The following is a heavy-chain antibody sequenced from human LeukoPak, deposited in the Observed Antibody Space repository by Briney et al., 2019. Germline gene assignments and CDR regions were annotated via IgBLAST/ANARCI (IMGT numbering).Heavy chain of an antibody. Sequence: GGSLRLSCAASGFTFSSYAMSWVRQAPGKGLEWVSAISGSGGSTYYADSVKGRFTISRDNAKNSMYLQMNSLRAEDTAVYYCTRDPGRCTSTSCYPDYWGQGTLVTVSS. D-gene: IGHD2-2*01. CDR3: TRDPGRCTSTSCYPDY. CDR1: GFTFSSYA. V-gene: IGHV3-23*01. J-gene: IGHJ4*02. CDR2: ISGSGGST.